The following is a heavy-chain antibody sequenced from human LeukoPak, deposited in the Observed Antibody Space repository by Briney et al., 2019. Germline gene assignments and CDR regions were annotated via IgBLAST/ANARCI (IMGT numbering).Heavy chain of an antibody. Sequence: PGGSLRLSCAASGFTVSSNYMSWVRQAPGKGLEWVSVIYSGGSTYYADSVKGRFTISRDNAKNTLYLQMNSLRAEDTAVYYCAKHRQGIAAAPDAFDIWGQGTMVTVSS. CDR1: GFTVSSNY. V-gene: IGHV3-66*04. CDR2: IYSGGST. D-gene: IGHD6-13*01. CDR3: AKHRQGIAAAPDAFDI. J-gene: IGHJ3*02.